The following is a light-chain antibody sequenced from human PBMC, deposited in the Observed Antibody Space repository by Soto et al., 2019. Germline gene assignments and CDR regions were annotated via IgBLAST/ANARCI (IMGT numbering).Light chain of an antibody. CDR3: AAWDDSLKAYV. V-gene: IGLV1-44*01. J-gene: IGLJ1*01. CDR1: SSNIGTNS. CDR2: TNN. Sequence: QSVLTQPPSASGTPGLGVTISCSGSSSNIGTNSVDWYQQVPGAAPDLLSHTNNQRPSGGTARFSASRSGASASLAIRRLQSQDEADYYCAAWDDSLKAYVFGTGTKVTVL.